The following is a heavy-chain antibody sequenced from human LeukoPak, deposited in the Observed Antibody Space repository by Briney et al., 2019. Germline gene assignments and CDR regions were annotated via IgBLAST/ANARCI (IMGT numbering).Heavy chain of an antibody. CDR3: ARSYYYDSSGYYYDGFDI. J-gene: IGHJ3*02. Sequence: SETLSLTCTVSGGSISSSSYYWGWIRQPPGKGLEWIGSIYYSGSTYYNPSLKSRVTISVDTSKNQFSLKLSSVTAADTAVYYCARSYYYDSSGYYYDGFDIWGQGTMVTVAS. CDR2: IYYSGST. V-gene: IGHV4-39*07. D-gene: IGHD3-22*01. CDR1: GGSISSSSYY.